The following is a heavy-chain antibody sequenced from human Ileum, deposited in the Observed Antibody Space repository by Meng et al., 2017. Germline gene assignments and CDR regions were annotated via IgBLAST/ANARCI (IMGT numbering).Heavy chain of an antibody. V-gene: IGHV4-4*02. CDR2: ISQESGRT. Sequence: QVQRLESAPGRVKPSWTVARTCAVSGDSISSRDWWSGVRQPPGKGLEWIGEISQESGRTNYNPSLKIRVTISLDKSKNQFSLNLNSVTAADTAVYYCVRNEGYSLGDWGQGTLVTVSS. CDR1: GDSISSRDW. D-gene: IGHD2-21*01. J-gene: IGHJ4*02. CDR3: VRNEGYSLGD.